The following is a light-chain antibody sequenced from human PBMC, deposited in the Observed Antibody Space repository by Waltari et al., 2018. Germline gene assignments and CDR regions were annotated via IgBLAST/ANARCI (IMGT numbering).Light chain of an antibody. Sequence: SYELTQPPPVSVSPGQTARLTCSGEALPTKSVYWSQQKSGQAPVLVIYEDNKRPSGIPERISGSSSGTMATLTVSGAQVEDEADYYCYSTDSSGNHRVFGGGTRLTVL. V-gene: IGLV3-10*01. J-gene: IGLJ2*01. CDR2: EDN. CDR1: ALPTKS. CDR3: YSTDSSGNHRV.